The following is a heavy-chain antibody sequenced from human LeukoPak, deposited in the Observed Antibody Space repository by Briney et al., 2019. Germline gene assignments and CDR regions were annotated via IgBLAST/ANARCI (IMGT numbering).Heavy chain of an antibody. CDR2: IGSSGSTI. V-gene: IGHV3-11*04. D-gene: IGHD1-26*01. J-gene: IGHJ3*02. Sequence: PGGSLRLSCAASGFTFSDYYMSWIRQAPGKGLEWVSYIGSSGSTIYYADSVKGRFTISRDNAKNSLYLQMNSLRAEDTAVYYCAKDLEGSLYSGSLTTPADIWGQGTMVTVSS. CDR3: AKDLEGSLYSGSLTTPADI. CDR1: GFTFSDYY.